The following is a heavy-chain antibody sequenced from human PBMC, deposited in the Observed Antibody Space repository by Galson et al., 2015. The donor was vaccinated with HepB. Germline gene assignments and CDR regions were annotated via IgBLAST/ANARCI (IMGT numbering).Heavy chain of an antibody. J-gene: IGHJ4*02. CDR3: ARDVWQLAVGFFDY. V-gene: IGHV3-21*01. Sequence: SLRLSCAASGFTFSSYSMNWVRQAPGKGLEWVSFISSSSSYIYYADSVKGRFTISRDNAKNSLYLQMNSLRAEDTAVYYCARDVWQLAVGFFDYWGQGTLVTVSS. CDR2: ISSSSSYI. CDR1: GFTFSSYS. D-gene: IGHD6-6*01.